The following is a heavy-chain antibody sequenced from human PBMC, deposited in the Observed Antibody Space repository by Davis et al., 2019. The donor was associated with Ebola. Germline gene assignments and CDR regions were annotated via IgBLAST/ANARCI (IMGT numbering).Heavy chain of an antibody. CDR3: ASLRRTITGMDDGFDV. V-gene: IGHV5-51*01. CDR1: GYSFTNNW. Sequence: KVSCKASGYSFTNNWIGWVRQMPGKGLEWMGIIYTGDSDTRYSPSFRGQVTISADKSTRTAYLQWGRLKASDTAMYYCASLRRTITGMDDGFDVWGQGTMVTVSS. CDR2: IYTGDSDT. J-gene: IGHJ3*01. D-gene: IGHD1-20*01.